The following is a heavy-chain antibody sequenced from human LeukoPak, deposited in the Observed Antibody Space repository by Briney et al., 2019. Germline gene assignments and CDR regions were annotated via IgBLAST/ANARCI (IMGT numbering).Heavy chain of an antibody. CDR2: IYYSGST. CDR1: GGSISGYY. V-gene: IGHV4-59*12. Sequence: SETLSLTCTVSGGSISGYYWSWIRQPPGKGLEWIGYIYYSGSTSYNPSLKSRVTISVDTSKNQFSLKLSSVTAADTAVYYCARKRSGDYWGQGTLVTVSS. CDR3: ARKRSGDY. J-gene: IGHJ4*02. D-gene: IGHD1-26*01.